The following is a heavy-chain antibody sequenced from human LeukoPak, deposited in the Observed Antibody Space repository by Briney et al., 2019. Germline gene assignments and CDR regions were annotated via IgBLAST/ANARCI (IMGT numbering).Heavy chain of an antibody. J-gene: IGHJ3*02. CDR2: ISSSSSYI. CDR1: GFTFSSYS. Sequence: GGSLRLSCAASGFTFSSYSMNWVRQAPGKGLEWVSSISSSSSYIYYADSVKGRFTISRDNAKNSLYLQMNSLRAEDTAVYYCANWGRSGAFDIWGQGTMVTVSS. CDR3: ANWGRSGAFDI. V-gene: IGHV3-21*01. D-gene: IGHD7-27*01.